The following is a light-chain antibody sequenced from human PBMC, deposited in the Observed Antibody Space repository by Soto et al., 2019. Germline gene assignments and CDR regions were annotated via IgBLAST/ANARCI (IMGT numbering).Light chain of an antibody. CDR1: SNDVGGYNF. Sequence: QSALTQPRSVSGSPGQSVTITCTGTSNDVGGYNFVSWYQQHPGKVPKLFIYDVSRRPSGVPDRFSGSKAGNTASLTISGLQDEDEADYCCSSYAGSYTVVFGGGTKLTVL. J-gene: IGLJ2*01. V-gene: IGLV2-11*01. CDR2: DVS. CDR3: SSYAGSYTVV.